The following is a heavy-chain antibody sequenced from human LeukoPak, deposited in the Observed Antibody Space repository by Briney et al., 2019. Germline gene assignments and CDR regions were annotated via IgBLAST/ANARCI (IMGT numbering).Heavy chain of an antibody. CDR1: GSTFTNAG. J-gene: IGHJ4*02. D-gene: IGHD5-18*01. CDR3: ASEDVGTGDF. Sequence: GGSLRLSCAASGSTFTNAGIHWVRLAAGKGLEWVSFISHDGTNKYYSDSVDGRFIVSRLNSQNTVYLQMNDLRPEDTATYYCASEDVGTGDFWGQGTLVTVSS. V-gene: IGHV3-30*01. CDR2: ISHDGTNK.